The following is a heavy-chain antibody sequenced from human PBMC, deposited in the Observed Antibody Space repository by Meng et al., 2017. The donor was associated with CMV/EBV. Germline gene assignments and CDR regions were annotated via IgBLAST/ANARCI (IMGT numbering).Heavy chain of an antibody. CDR3: ARGHQLGYSDY. J-gene: IGHJ4*02. CDR2: ISSSRSYI. V-gene: IGHV3-21*01. CDR1: GFTFSSYS. D-gene: IGHD2-2*01. Sequence: GESLMLSCAASGFTFSSYSMNWVRQAPGKGLEWVSYISSSRSYIYYADSVKGRFTISRDNAKNSLYLQMNSLRAEDTAVYYCARGHQLGYSDYWGQGTLVTVSS.